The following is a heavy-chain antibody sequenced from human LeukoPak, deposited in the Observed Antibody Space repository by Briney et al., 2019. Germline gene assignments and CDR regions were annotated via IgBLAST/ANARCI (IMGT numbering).Heavy chain of an antibody. J-gene: IGHJ6*02. Sequence: SVKVSCKASGGTFSSYAISWVRQAPGQGLEWMGRIIPILGIANYAQKFQGRVTITADKSTSTAYMELSRLRSDDTAVYYCARGYSYGSGSLYYYYYGMDVWGQGTTVTVSS. D-gene: IGHD3-10*01. CDR2: IIPILGIA. CDR1: GGTFSSYA. CDR3: ARGYSYGSGSLYYYYYGMDV. V-gene: IGHV1-69*04.